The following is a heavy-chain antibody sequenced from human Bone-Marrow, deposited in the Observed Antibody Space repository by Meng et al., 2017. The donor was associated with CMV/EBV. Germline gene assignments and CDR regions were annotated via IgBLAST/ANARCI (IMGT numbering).Heavy chain of an antibody. CDR1: FTFSSYG. J-gene: IGHJ5*02. D-gene: IGHD2-2*03. CDR2: ISYDGSNK. Sequence: FTFSSYGMHWVRQAPGKGLEWVAVISYDGSNKYYADSVKGRFTISRDNSKNTLYLQMNSLRAEDTAVYYCALVVGYCSSTSCPPWFDPWGQGTLVTVSS. CDR3: ALVVGYCSSTSCPPWFDP. V-gene: IGHV3-30*03.